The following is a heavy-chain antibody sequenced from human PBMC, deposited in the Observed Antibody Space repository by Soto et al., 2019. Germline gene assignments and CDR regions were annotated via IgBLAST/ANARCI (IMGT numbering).Heavy chain of an antibody. CDR2: IWYDGSNK. J-gene: IGHJ4*02. D-gene: IGHD5-18*01. CDR3: AREKDSTMGPSFNS. CDR1: GFTFSSYG. Sequence: GGSLRLSCAASGFTFSSYGMHWVRQAPGKGLEWVAVIWYDGSNKDYADSVRGRFTISRDNSKNTLYLQINSLRAEDTALYYCAREKDSTMGPSFNSWGQGTLVTVSS. V-gene: IGHV3-33*08.